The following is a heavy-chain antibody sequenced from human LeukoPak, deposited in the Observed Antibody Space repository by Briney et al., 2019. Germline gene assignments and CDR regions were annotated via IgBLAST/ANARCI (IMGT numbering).Heavy chain of an antibody. CDR3: ATTPPYSSGWYSEYWFDP. J-gene: IGHJ5*02. D-gene: IGHD6-19*01. V-gene: IGHV1-69*13. Sequence: SVKASCKASGGTFSSYAISWVRQAPGQGLEWMGGIIPIFGTANYAQKFQGRVTITADESTSTAYMELSSLRSEDTAVYYCATTPPYSSGWYSEYWFDPWGQGTLVTVSS. CDR2: IIPIFGTA. CDR1: GGTFSSYA.